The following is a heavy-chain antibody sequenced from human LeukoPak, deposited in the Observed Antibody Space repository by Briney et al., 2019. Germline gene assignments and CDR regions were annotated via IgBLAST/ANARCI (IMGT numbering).Heavy chain of an antibody. V-gene: IGHV4-39*01. CDR3: ARDQHVLLWFGESAPLDY. CDR1: GGSISSNSYY. Sequence: PSETLSLTCAVSGGSISSNSYYWGWIRQPPGKGLEWIGSIYYSGSTYYNPSLKSRVTISVDTSKNQFSLKLSSVTAADTAVYYCARDQHVLLWFGESAPLDYWGQGTLVTVSS. CDR2: IYYSGST. D-gene: IGHD3-10*01. J-gene: IGHJ4*02.